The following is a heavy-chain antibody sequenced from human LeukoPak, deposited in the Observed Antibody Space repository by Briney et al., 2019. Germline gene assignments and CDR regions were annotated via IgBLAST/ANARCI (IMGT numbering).Heavy chain of an antibody. V-gene: IGHV3-53*01. CDR3: ARDSSGWYDH. Sequence: SGGSLRLSCAASGFTVSSNYMSWVRQAPGRGLEWVSVIYAGGTTYYADSVRGRFTISRDNSKNTLYLQMNSLRDEDTAVYYCARDSSGWYDHRGQGTLVTVSS. J-gene: IGHJ5*02. CDR1: GFTVSSNY. CDR2: IYAGGTT. D-gene: IGHD6-19*01.